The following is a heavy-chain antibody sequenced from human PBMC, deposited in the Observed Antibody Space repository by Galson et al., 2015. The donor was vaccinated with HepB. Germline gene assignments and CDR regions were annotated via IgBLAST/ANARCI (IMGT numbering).Heavy chain of an antibody. CDR1: GFTFSSYA. D-gene: IGHD6-13*01. CDR3: ARLRYSSPPGDYFDY. V-gene: IGHV3-30-3*01. CDR2: ISYDGSNK. J-gene: IGHJ4*02. Sequence: SLRLSCAASGFTFSSYAMHWVRQAPGKGLEWVAVISYDGSNKYYADSVKGRFTISRDNSKNTLYLQMNSLRAEDTAVYYCARLRYSSPPGDYFDYWGQGTLVTVSS.